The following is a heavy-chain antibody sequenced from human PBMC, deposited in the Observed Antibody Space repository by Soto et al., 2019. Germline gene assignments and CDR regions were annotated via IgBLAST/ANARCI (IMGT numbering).Heavy chain of an antibody. CDR1: GGSISSYY. J-gene: IGHJ6*02. V-gene: IGHV4-59*01. D-gene: IGHD4-17*01. CDR2: IYYSGST. CDR3: ARATVDYYYYYGMDV. Sequence: SETLSLTCTVSGGSISSYYWGWIRQPPGKGLEWIGYIYYSGSTNYNPSLKSRVTISVDTSKNQFSLKLSSVTAADTAVYYCARATVDYYYYYGMDVWGQGTTVTVSS.